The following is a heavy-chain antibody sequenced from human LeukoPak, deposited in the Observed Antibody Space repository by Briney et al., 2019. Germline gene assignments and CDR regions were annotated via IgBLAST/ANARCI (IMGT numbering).Heavy chain of an antibody. D-gene: IGHD5-24*01. CDR1: GFALSNYA. Sequence: PGGSLRLSCAASGFALSNYAMRWVPQPPAKGLEWVSTINGYGCSTYYADSVMGRFTISRDNSKNTLDLQVNSLRVEDTAVYSCAKSPGVNGYYFFDSWGQGSLVTVSS. J-gene: IGHJ4*02. V-gene: IGHV3-23*01. CDR2: INGYGCST. CDR3: AKSPGVNGYYFFDS.